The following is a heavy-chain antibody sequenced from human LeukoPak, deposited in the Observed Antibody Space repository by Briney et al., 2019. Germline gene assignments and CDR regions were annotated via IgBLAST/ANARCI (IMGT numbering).Heavy chain of an antibody. V-gene: IGHV3-11*01. J-gene: IGHJ3*02. Sequence: GGSLRLSCAASGFTFSDYYMSWIRQAPGKGLEWVSYISSSGSTIYYADSVKGRFTISRDNAKNSLYLQMNSLRAEDTALYYCAKFASVVAFDIWGQGTMVTVSS. CDR2: ISSSGSTI. D-gene: IGHD3-10*01. CDR3: AKFASVVAFDI. CDR1: GFTFSDYY.